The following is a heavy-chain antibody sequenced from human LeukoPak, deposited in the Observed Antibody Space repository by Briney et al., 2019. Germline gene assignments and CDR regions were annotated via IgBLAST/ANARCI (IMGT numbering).Heavy chain of an antibody. D-gene: IGHD1-26*01. CDR3: ASNLAGSWLAADAFDI. Sequence: GGSLRLSCAASGFTFSGSAMHWVRQASGKGLEWVGRIRSKTNSYATSYAASVKGRFALSRDDSKNTAYLQMNSLKTEDTAVYYCASNLAGSWLAADAFDIWGQGTMVTVSS. CDR1: GFTFSGSA. CDR2: IRSKTNSYAT. V-gene: IGHV3-73*01. J-gene: IGHJ3*02.